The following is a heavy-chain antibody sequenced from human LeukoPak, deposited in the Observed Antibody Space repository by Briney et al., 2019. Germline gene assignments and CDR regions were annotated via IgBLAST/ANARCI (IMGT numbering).Heavy chain of an antibody. CDR1: GFTFSSYA. CDR2: ISYDGSNK. Sequence: GRSLRLSCAASGFTFSSYAMHWVRQAPGKGLEWVAVISYDGSNKYYADSVKGRFTISRDNSKNTLYLQMNSLRAEDTAVYYCARDTYNSSSLDYYYMDVWGKGTTVTVSS. D-gene: IGHD6-6*01. V-gene: IGHV3-30*01. J-gene: IGHJ6*03. CDR3: ARDTYNSSSLDYYYMDV.